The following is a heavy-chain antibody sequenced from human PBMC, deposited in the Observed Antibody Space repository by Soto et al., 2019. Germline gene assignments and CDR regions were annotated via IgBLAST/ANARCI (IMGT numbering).Heavy chain of an antibody. D-gene: IGHD2-2*01. V-gene: IGHV1-69*02. CDR1: GGTFSTYT. CDR3: SIGSWSAETFDV. CDR2: IIPMLTVT. J-gene: IGHJ3*01. Sequence: QVHLEQSGAEVKKPGSSVKVSCKAAGGTFSTYTLIWVRQAPGQGLEWMGRIIPMLTVTNSAQKFQGRFTLTADKSTSTAFMELTSLTSDDKAVYYCSIGSWSAETFDVWGQGTMVIVSS.